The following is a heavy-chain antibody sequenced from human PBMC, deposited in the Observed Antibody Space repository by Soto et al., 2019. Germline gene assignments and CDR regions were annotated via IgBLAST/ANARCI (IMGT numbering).Heavy chain of an antibody. CDR3: AGGLGYCSSTSCQKIYYYYGMDV. V-gene: IGHV1-69*13. D-gene: IGHD2-2*01. Sequence: SVKVSCKASGGTFSSYAISWVRQAPGQGLEWMGGIIPIFGTANYAQKFQGRVTITADESTSTAYMELSGLRSEDTAVYYCAGGLGYCSSTSCQKIYYYYGMDVWGQGTTVTVSS. CDR2: IIPIFGTA. J-gene: IGHJ6*02. CDR1: GGTFSSYA.